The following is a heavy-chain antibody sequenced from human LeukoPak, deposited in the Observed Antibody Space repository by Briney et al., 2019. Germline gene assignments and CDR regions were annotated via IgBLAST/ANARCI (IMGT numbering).Heavy chain of an antibody. CDR3: AKDLGMQVWFPL. V-gene: IGHV3-23*01. CDR2: FSGSGGST. Sequence: GSLRLSRAASGFTFSTYAMSWVRQAPGKGLGWVSSFSGSGGSTYYADSVKGRFTISRDNSKNTLYLQMNSLRAEDTAVYYCAKDLGMQVWFPLWGQGTLVTVSS. CDR1: GFTFSTYA. J-gene: IGHJ4*02. D-gene: IGHD5-18*01.